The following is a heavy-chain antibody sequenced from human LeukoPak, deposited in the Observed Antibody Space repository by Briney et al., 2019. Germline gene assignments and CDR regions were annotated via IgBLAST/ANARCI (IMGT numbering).Heavy chain of an antibody. CDR2: IYYSGST. CDR3: ARHERMSGYSSSSEWFDP. Sequence: SETLSLTCTVSGGSISSGGYYWSWIRQHPGKGLEWIGYIYYSGSTYYNPSLKSRVTISVDTSKNQFSLKLSSVTAADTAVYYCARHERMSGYSSSSEWFDPWGQGTLVTVSS. V-gene: IGHV4-31*03. CDR1: GGSISSGGYY. D-gene: IGHD6-6*01. J-gene: IGHJ5*02.